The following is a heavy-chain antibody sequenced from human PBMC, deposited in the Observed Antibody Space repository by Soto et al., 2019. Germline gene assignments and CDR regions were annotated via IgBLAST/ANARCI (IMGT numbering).Heavy chain of an antibody. CDR1: VFTFISYA. CDR3: AKDKDIVVVVAAPRAFDI. J-gene: IGHJ3*02. CDR2: ISGSGGST. D-gene: IGHD2-15*01. V-gene: IGHV3-23*01. Sequence: GWSLSLSCAASVFTFISYAMSWVRQAPGKGLEWVSAISGSGGSTYYADSVKGRFTISRDNSKNTLYLQMNSLRAEDTAVYYCAKDKDIVVVVAAPRAFDIWGQGTMVTVSS.